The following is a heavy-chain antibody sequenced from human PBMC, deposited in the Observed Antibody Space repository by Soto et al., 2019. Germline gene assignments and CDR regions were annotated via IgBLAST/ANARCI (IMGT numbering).Heavy chain of an antibody. J-gene: IGHJ5*02. CDR2: INNDGSAA. Sequence: GGSLRLSCAASGFTFSSYWMHWVRQVPGKGLVWVSRINNDGSAATYADSVKGRFTISRDNAKNTVYLQMNSLRAEDTAVYYCVRDKPHNWFDPWGQGTPVTVSS. CDR1: GFTFSSYW. V-gene: IGHV3-74*01. CDR3: VRDKPHNWFDP.